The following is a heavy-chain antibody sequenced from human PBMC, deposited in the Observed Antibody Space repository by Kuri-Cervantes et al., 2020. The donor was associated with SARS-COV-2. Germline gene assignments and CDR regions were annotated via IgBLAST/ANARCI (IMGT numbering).Heavy chain of an antibody. J-gene: IGHJ6*03. D-gene: IGHD2-21*01. V-gene: IGHV3-21*01. CDR2: ISGSGSYI. CDR3: ARVAGEGPIYYYYMDV. Sequence: LSLTCAASGFSLSRYTMNWVRQAPGKALEWVSSISGSGSYIYYADSVKGRFTISKESGENSLYLHMNSLRGDDTAVYYCARVAGEGPIYYYYMDVWGKGPRSPSP. CDR1: GFSLSRYT.